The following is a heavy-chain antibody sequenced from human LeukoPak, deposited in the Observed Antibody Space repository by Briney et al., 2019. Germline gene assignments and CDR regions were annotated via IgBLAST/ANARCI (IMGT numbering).Heavy chain of an antibody. CDR2: IYYSGST. Sequence: PSETLSLTCTVPGGSISSSSYYWGWIRQPPGKGLEWIGSIYYSGSTYYNPSLKSRVTISVDTSKNQFSLKLSSVTAADTAVYYCARIVVVPAAIFYYYYYYMDVWGKGTTVTVSS. V-gene: IGHV4-39*07. J-gene: IGHJ6*03. D-gene: IGHD2-2*01. CDR1: GGSISSSSYY. CDR3: ARIVVVPAAIFYYYYYYMDV.